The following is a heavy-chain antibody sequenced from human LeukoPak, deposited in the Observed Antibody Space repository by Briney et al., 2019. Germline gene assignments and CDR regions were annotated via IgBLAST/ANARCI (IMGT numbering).Heavy chain of an antibody. J-gene: IGHJ4*02. CDR3: ARDQPDDTCGGACCFDY. CDR2: INTNTGDP. Sequence: ASVKVSCKASGYTFTSYAMNWVRQAPGQGLEWMGWINTNTGDPTYAQSLTGRFVFSLDTSVSTAYLQISSLKAEDTAVYYCARDQPDDTCGGACCFDYWGQGTLVTVSS. D-gene: IGHD2-21*02. V-gene: IGHV7-4-1*02. CDR1: GYTFTSYA.